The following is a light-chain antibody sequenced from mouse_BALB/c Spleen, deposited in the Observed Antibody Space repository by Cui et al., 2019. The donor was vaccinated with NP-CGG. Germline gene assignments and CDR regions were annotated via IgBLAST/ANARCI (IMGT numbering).Light chain of an antibody. V-gene: IGLV1*01. CDR2: GTN. J-gene: IGLJ1*01. CDR3: ALWSSNHWV. Sequence: QAVVTQESALTTSPGETVTLTCRTSTGAVMTSNYANWVQKKPDHLFTGLIGGTNNRAPGVPARFSGSLIGDKAALTITGAQTEDEAIYFCALWSSNHWVFGGGTKLTVL. CDR1: TGAVMTSNY.